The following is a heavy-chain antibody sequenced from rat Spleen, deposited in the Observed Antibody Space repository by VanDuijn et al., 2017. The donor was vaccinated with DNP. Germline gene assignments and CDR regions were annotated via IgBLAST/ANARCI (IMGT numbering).Heavy chain of an antibody. CDR1: GITFSDHN. CDR3: AGRPPPTRGPFDY. Sequence: EVKLVESGGGLVQPGRSLKLSCAVSGITFSDHNMAWVRQAPKKGLEWVATIGHDGSDTYYRDSVKGRFTISRDNVKSTLYLQMDSLRSEDTATYYCAGRPPPTRGPFDYWGQGVTVTVSS. J-gene: IGHJ2*01. CDR2: IGHDGSDT. D-gene: IGHD1-4*01. V-gene: IGHV5-7*01.